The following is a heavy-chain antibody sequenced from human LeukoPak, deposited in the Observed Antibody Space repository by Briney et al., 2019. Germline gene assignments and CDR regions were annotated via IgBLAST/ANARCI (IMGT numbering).Heavy chain of an antibody. CDR1: GYSFTSYW. CDR3: ARRTYYYGSGSYSVDY. CDR2: IYPGDSDT. Sequence: GESLKISCKGSGYSFTSYWIGWVRQMPGKGLEWIGIIYPGDSDTRYSPSFQGQVTISADKSISTAYLQWSSLKASDTAMYYCARRTYYYGSGSYSVDYWGQGTLVTVSS. J-gene: IGHJ4*02. D-gene: IGHD3-10*01. V-gene: IGHV5-51*01.